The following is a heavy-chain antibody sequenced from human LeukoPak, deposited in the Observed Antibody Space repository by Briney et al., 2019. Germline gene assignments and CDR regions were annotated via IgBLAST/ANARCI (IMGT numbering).Heavy chain of an antibody. D-gene: IGHD6-19*01. J-gene: IGHJ4*02. CDR2: ISAYNVNT. CDR1: GYTFTSYG. V-gene: IGHV1-18*01. Sequence: GASVKVSCKASGYTFTSYGISWVRQAPGQGLEWMGWISAYNVNTNDAQKLQGRVTMTTDTSTTTAYMELRSLRSDDTAVYYCARAVAGTSSRLFDYWGQGTLVTVSS. CDR3: ARAVAGTSSRLFDY.